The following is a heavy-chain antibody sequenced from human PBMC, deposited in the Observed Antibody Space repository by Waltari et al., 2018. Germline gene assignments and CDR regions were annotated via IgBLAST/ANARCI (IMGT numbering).Heavy chain of an antibody. CDR3: ARGSGSGGLQIIPDY. Sequence: QVQLVQSGAEVKKPGSSVKVSCKASGGTFRSYAISWVRPAPGQGLEWMGGIIPSFGTANYAQKFQGRVTITTDESTSTAYMELSSLRSEDTAVYYCARGSGSGGLQIIPDYWGQGTLVTVSS. V-gene: IGHV1-69*05. CDR1: GGTFRSYA. D-gene: IGHD5-12*01. J-gene: IGHJ4*02. CDR2: IIPSFGTA.